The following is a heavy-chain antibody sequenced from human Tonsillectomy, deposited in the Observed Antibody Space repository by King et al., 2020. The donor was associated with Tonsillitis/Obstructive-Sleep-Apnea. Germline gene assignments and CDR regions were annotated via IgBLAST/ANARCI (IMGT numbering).Heavy chain of an antibody. CDR2: ISSSSSYI. D-gene: IGHD2-21*01. CDR1: GFTFSSYS. V-gene: IGHV3-21*01. CDR3: AAPYPCGGACYLDY. Sequence: VQLVESGGGLVKPGGSLRLSCAASGFTFSSYSMNWVRQAPGKGLEWVSSISSSSSYIYYADSVKGRFTISRDNAKNSLYLQMNSLRAEDTAVYYCAAPYPCGGACYLDYWGQRTLVTVSS. J-gene: IGHJ4*02.